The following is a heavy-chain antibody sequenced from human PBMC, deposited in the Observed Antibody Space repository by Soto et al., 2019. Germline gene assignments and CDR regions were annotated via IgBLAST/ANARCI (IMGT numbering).Heavy chain of an antibody. Sequence: PSETLSLTCTVSGGSISSYYWSWIRQPPGKGLEWIGHIYYSGSTNNNPSLKSRVTISVDTSKNQFSLKLSSVTAAYTAVYYCARILGYCSSTSCLPRFDPWGQGALVTVSS. V-gene: IGHV4-59*08. D-gene: IGHD2-2*01. CDR2: IYYSGST. CDR3: ARILGYCSSTSCLPRFDP. CDR1: GGSISSYY. J-gene: IGHJ5*02.